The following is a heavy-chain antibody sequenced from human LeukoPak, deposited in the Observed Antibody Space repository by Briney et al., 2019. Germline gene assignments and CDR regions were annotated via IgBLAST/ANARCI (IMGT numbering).Heavy chain of an antibody. Sequence: SETLSLTCTVSGGSIRSGGYYWSWIRQHPGKDLEWIGYIYYSGSTYYNPSPKSRVTISVDTSKNQFSLKLSSVTAADTAVYYCARGTTKLTAAAGTHFDYWGQGTLVTVSS. J-gene: IGHJ4*02. CDR2: IYYSGST. CDR1: GGSIRSGGYY. V-gene: IGHV4-31*03. CDR3: ARGTTKLTAAAGTHFDY. D-gene: IGHD6-13*01.